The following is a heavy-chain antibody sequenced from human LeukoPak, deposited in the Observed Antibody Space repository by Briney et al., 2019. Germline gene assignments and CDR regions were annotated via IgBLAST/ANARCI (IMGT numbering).Heavy chain of an antibody. V-gene: IGHV4-39*01. J-gene: IGHJ4*02. CDR3: ARMSRLDY. Sequence: ETLSLTCTVSGGSISGSSYYWGWIRQPPGKGLEWIGSIYYTGSSSYNPSLKSRVTISVDTSKNQFSLRLTSVIAADTAVYYCARMSRLDYWGQGTLVTVSS. CDR1: GGSISGSSYY. CDR2: IYYTGSS.